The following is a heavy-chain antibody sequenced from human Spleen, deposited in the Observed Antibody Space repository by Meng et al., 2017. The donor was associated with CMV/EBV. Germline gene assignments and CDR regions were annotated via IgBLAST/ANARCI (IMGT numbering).Heavy chain of an antibody. Sequence: GESLKISCAASGFTVSSNYMSWVRQAPGKGLEWVSVIYSGGSTYYADSVKGRFTISRDNSKNTLYLQMNSLRAKDTAVYYCARGFRWELLLYYYYGMDVWGQGTTVTVSS. D-gene: IGHD1-26*01. V-gene: IGHV3-53*01. CDR3: ARGFRWELLLYYYYGMDV. J-gene: IGHJ6*02. CDR2: IYSGGST. CDR1: GFTVSSNY.